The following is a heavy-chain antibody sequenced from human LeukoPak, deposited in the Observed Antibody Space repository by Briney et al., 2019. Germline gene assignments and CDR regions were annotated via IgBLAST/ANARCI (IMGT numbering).Heavy chain of an antibody. J-gene: IGHJ6*02. CDR1: GYTFTDYY. Sequence: GASVKVSCKASGYTFTDYYMHWVRQAPGQGLEWMGWINPNSGGTNYAQKFQGRVTMTRDTSISTAYMELSRLRSDDTAVYYCARAGFRYYYYYGMDVWGQGTTVTVSS. CDR3: ARAGFRYYYYYGMDV. V-gene: IGHV1-2*02. CDR2: INPNSGGT.